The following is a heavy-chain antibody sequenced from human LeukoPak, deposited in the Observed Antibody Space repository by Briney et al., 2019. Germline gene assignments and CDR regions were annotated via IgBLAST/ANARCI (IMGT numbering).Heavy chain of an antibody. CDR3: AKARDRGSYRVFDY. D-gene: IGHD1-26*01. Sequence: GRSLRLSCAASGFTFDVYAMHWVRQAPGKGLEWVSGISWNSGSIGYADSVKGRFTISRDNAKNSLYLQMNSLRAEDTALYYCAKARDRGSYRVFDYWGQGTLVTVSS. V-gene: IGHV3-9*01. CDR1: GFTFDVYA. J-gene: IGHJ4*02. CDR2: ISWNSGSI.